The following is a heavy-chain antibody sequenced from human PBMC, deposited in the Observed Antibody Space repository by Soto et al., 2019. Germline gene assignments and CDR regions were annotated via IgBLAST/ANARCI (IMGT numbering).Heavy chain of an antibody. Sequence: EVQLLESGGGLVQPGGSLRLSCAASGFTFSSYAMSWVRQAPGKGLEWVSAISGSGGSTYYADSVKGRFTISRDNSKNTLYLQMNSLRAEDTAVYYCAKGKRAPECSSTSCYRITIFGVGMDVWGQGTTVTVSS. J-gene: IGHJ6*02. V-gene: IGHV3-23*01. CDR1: GFTFSSYA. CDR2: ISGSGGST. D-gene: IGHD2-2*01. CDR3: AKGKRAPECSSTSCYRITIFGVGMDV.